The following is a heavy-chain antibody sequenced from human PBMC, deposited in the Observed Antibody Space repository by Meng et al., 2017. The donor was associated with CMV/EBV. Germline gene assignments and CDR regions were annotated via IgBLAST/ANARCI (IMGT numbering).Heavy chain of an antibody. V-gene: IGHV3-23*01. CDR1: GFPFSNYA. J-gene: IGHJ4*02. CDR2: ISGGGGGT. Sequence: LSCAASGFPFSNYAMSWVRQAPGKGLEWVSGISGGGGGTYYADSVRGRFTISRGNSKNTLYLQMNSLRAEDTAIYYCAKREGRFFDYWGQGTLVTVSS. CDR3: AKREGRFFDY.